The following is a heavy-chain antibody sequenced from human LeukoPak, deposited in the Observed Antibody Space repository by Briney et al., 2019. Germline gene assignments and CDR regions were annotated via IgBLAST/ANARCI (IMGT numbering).Heavy chain of an antibody. CDR2: ISYDGSNK. D-gene: IGHD4-17*01. J-gene: IGHJ6*02. CDR1: GFTFSSYG. CDR3: ARDGFSHDYGDYLWDEDYYGMDV. V-gene: IGHV3-30*03. Sequence: GGSLRLSCAASGFTFSSYGMHWVRQAPGKGLEWVAVISYDGSNKYYADSVKGRFTISRDNSKNTLYLQMNSLRAEDTAVYYCARDGFSHDYGDYLWDEDYYGMDVWGQGTTVTVSS.